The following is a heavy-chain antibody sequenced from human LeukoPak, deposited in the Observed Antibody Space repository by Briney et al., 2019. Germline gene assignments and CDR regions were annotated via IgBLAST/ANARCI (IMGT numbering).Heavy chain of an antibody. CDR2: ISSSSSTI. V-gene: IGHV3-48*04. CDR1: GFTFSSYS. D-gene: IGHD3-10*01. J-gene: IGHJ4*02. Sequence: GGSLRLSCTASGFTFSSYSMNWVRQAPGKGLEWVSYISSSSSTIYYADSVKGRFTISRDNAKNSLYLQMNSLRAEDTAVYYCARVHSYGSGSYLDYWGQGTLVTVSS. CDR3: ARVHSYGSGSYLDY.